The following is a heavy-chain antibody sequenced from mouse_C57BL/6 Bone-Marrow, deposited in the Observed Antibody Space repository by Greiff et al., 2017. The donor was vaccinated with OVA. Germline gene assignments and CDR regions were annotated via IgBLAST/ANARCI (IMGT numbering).Heavy chain of an antibody. D-gene: IGHD1-1*01. V-gene: IGHV14-3*01. Sequence: DVQLQESVAELVRPGASVKLSCTASGFTFTNTYMHWVKQRPEQGLEWIGRINPANGNTNSAPKFQGKATITADTSSNTAYLQLSSLTSEDTAIYYCAHGSSYWYFDVWGTGTTVTVSS. CDR1: GFTFTNTY. CDR3: AHGSSYWYFDV. J-gene: IGHJ1*03. CDR2: INPANGNT.